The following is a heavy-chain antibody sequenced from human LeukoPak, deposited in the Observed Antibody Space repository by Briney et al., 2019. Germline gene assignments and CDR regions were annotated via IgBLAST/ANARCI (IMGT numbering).Heavy chain of an antibody. CDR3: AREGDSTNDYYYYNGMDL. CDR1: GFTFSSYA. V-gene: IGHV3-23*01. J-gene: IGHJ6*04. CDR2: ISGGGGST. D-gene: IGHD2-21*02. Sequence: GGSLRLSCAASGFTFSSYAMSWVRQAPGKGLEWVSAISGGGGSTYYADSVKGRFTISRDNSKNTLYLQLNSLRAEDTAVYYCAREGDSTNDYYYYNGMDLWGKGTTVTVSS.